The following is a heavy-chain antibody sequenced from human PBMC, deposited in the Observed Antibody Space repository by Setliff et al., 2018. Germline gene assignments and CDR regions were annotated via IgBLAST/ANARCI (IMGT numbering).Heavy chain of an antibody. CDR3: ARRNLGGSGSEY. D-gene: IGHD3-10*01. CDR1: GGTFNTYG. Sequence: SVKVSCKASGGTFNTYGITWVRQAPAQGLEWMGGIIPGLGILDYAQKFQDRVTITADRSTSTAYMELRSLRSDDTAVYYCARRNLGGSGSEYWGQGTLVTVSS. J-gene: IGHJ4*02. CDR2: IIPGLGIL. V-gene: IGHV1-69*10.